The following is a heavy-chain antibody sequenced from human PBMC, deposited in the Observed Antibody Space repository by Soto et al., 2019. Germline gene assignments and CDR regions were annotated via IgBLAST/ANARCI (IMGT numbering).Heavy chain of an antibody. Sequence: EVQLVESGGGLVQPGGSLRLSCAASGFTISGHWMHWVRQVPGKGLVWVSRINSEGSSTSYADSVKGRFIISRDNAKNTLFLQMNILRAEDTAVYYYARSYSGTYWGFDPWGQGTLVTVSS. V-gene: IGHV3-74*01. J-gene: IGHJ5*02. CDR2: INSEGSST. D-gene: IGHD1-26*01. CDR3: ARSYSGTYWGFDP. CDR1: GFTISGHW.